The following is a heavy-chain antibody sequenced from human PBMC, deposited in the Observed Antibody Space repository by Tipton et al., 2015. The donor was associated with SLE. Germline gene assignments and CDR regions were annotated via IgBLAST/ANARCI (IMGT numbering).Heavy chain of an antibody. CDR2: FYYNGRT. CDR3: ARGDGTTDY. Sequence: TLSLTCTVSGGSINSHYWAWIRQPPGKGLEWIADFYYNGRTNFNPSLNSRLTMSIDTSKTQLSLKLRYVTAADTAVYYCARGDGTTDYWGQGTLVTVSS. D-gene: IGHD4-11*01. J-gene: IGHJ4*02. V-gene: IGHV4-59*08. CDR1: GGSINSHY.